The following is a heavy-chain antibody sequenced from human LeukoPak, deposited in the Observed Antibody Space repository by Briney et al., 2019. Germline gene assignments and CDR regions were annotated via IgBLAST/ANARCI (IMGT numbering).Heavy chain of an antibody. V-gene: IGHV3-30-3*01. CDR2: ISYDGNTK. Sequence: GGSLRLSCAASGFTFSSYPIHWVRQAPGKGLEWVSFISYDGNTKYYADFVKGRFTISRDSPKNTLYLQMDSLRADDTAMYYCARDPQRGEPDYFDYWGQGTLVTVSS. D-gene: IGHD1-14*01. J-gene: IGHJ4*02. CDR1: GFTFSSYP. CDR3: ARDPQRGEPDYFDY.